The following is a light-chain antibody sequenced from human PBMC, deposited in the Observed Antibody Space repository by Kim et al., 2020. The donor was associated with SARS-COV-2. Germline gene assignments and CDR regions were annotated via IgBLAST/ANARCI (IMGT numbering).Light chain of an antibody. CDR3: QSYDASSQV. Sequence: GKMVTISCTRSSGSIASIYVQWYQQRPGSSPTTVIYEDDQRPSGVPDRFSGSIDSSSNSASLTISGLKTEDEADYYCQSYDASSQVFGGGTQLTVL. CDR2: EDD. CDR1: SGSIASIY. J-gene: IGLJ3*02. V-gene: IGLV6-57*01.